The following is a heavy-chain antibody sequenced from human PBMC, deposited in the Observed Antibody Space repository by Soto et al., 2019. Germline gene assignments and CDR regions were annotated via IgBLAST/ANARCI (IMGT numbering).Heavy chain of an antibody. D-gene: IGHD3-16*01. Sequence: EVQLVESGGGLVQPGGSLRLSCAASGFTFSTYWMTWVRQPPGKGLEWVANMDQDGSETYYVDSVRGRFTVSRDNAKKSLYLPMNRLRVEDPAVYYCVCGGNFFIYWGQGTLVTVSP. CDR1: GFTFSTYW. J-gene: IGHJ4*02. CDR2: MDQDGSET. CDR3: VCGGNFFIY. V-gene: IGHV3-7*01.